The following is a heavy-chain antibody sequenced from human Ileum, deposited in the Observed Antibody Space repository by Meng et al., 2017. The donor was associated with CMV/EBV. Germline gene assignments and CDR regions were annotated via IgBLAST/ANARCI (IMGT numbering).Heavy chain of an antibody. V-gene: IGHV4-59*11. CDR1: DGSITSHY. J-gene: IGHJ1*01. D-gene: IGHD1/OR15-1a*01. CDR2: IYYTGVT. Sequence: SETLSLTCIVSDGSITSHYWSWIRQSPLKGLESIGYIYYTGVTNYNPSLKGRATMSLDTSKSQFSLRLTSVTAADAAVYYCTKTTRIPPDWSQGTLVTVSS. CDR3: TKTTRIPPD.